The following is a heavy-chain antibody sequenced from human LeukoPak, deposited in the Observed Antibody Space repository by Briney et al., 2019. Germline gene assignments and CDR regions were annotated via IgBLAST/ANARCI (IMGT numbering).Heavy chain of an antibody. CDR2: INAGNGNT. J-gene: IGHJ4*02. Sequence: ASVKVSCKASGYTFTSYAMHWVRQAPGQRLEWMGWINAGNGNTKYSQEFQGRVTITRDTSASTAYMELSSLRSEDMAVYYCARGPAYDFWSGYYTGRVAFDYWGQGTLVTVSS. D-gene: IGHD3-3*01. CDR1: GYTFTSYA. V-gene: IGHV1-3*03. CDR3: ARGPAYDFWSGYYTGRVAFDY.